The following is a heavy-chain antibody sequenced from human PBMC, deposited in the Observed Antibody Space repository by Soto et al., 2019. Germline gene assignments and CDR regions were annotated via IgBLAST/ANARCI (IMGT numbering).Heavy chain of an antibody. CDR2: ISYDGSNK. CDR1: GFTFSSYA. D-gene: IGHD6-19*01. V-gene: IGHV3-30-3*01. Sequence: GGSLRLSCAASGFTFSSYAMHWVRQAPGKGLEWVAVISYDGSNKYYADSVKGRFTISRDNSKNTLYLQMNSLRAEDTAVYYCARARGSGWDIYYYYYGMDVWGQGTTVTVSS. J-gene: IGHJ6*02. CDR3: ARARGSGWDIYYYYYGMDV.